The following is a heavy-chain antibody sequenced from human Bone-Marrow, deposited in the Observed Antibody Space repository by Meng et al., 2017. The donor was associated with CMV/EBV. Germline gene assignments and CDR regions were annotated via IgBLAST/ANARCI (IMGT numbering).Heavy chain of an antibody. J-gene: IGHJ1*01. CDR1: GGSMSGDY. Sequence: SETLSLTCTVSGGSMSGDYWSWIRQPPGKGLEWIGYIYYSGSTNYNPSLKSRVTISVDTSKNQFSLKLSSVTAADTAVYYCARDRGDCSSTSCYPEYFQHWGQGTLVTVSS. CDR3: ARDRGDCSSTSCYPEYFQH. V-gene: IGHV4-59*01. CDR2: IYYSGST. D-gene: IGHD2-2*01.